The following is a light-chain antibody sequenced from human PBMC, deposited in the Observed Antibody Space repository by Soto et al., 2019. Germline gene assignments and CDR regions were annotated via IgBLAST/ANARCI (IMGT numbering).Light chain of an antibody. CDR3: SSYTSGTTLA. Sequence: QSALTQPASVSGSPGQSITISCTGTSSDVGIYNYVSWYQQHPGKVPKLMIYDVSNWPSGVSNRFSGSKSGNTASLTISGLQAEDEADYYCSSYTSGTTLAFGTGTKLTVL. CDR1: SSDVGIYNY. V-gene: IGLV2-14*01. CDR2: DVS. J-gene: IGLJ1*01.